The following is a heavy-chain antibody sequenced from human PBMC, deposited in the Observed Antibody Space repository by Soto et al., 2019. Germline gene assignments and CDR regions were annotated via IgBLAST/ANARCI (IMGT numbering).Heavy chain of an antibody. Sequence: PGVSLRLSCAASGFTFRSYAMHWVRQAPGKGLEWVAVISNDGSKKYYADSVKGRFTISRDNSKNTLYLRMNNLGAGDSAVYYCARAHKDYDILTGYSTHFDYWGQGTLVTVSS. D-gene: IGHD3-9*01. J-gene: IGHJ4*02. CDR1: GFTFRSYA. CDR3: ARAHKDYDILTGYSTHFDY. CDR2: ISNDGSKK. V-gene: IGHV3-30-3*01.